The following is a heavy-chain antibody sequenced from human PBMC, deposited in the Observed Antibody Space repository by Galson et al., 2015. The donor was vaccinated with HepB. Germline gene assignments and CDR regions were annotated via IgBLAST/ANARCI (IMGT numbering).Heavy chain of an antibody. J-gene: IGHJ4*02. D-gene: IGHD1-14*01. CDR1: GFSFRDHY. Sequence: SLRLSCAASGFSFRDHYMDWVRQAPGKGLEWVGRIKHKAHRYTTEYAASVKGRFTISRDDSKSSLYLQMNSLKTEDTAVFYCAKDTTVGLDYWGQGTLVTVSS. CDR2: IKHKAHRYTT. V-gene: IGHV3-72*01. CDR3: AKDTTVGLDY.